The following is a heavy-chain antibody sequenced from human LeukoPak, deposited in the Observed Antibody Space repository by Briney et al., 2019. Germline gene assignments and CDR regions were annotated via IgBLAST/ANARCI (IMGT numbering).Heavy chain of an antibody. CDR1: GCTFSDYY. Sequence: PGGSLRLSCAASGCTFSDYYMSWIRQAPGKGLEWVSYISSSGSTIYYADSVKGRFTISRDNAKNSLYLQMNSLRAEDTAVYYCARDRAREYYFDYWGQGTLVTVSS. CDR2: ISSSGSTI. J-gene: IGHJ4*02. D-gene: IGHD5-24*01. V-gene: IGHV3-11*01. CDR3: ARDRAREYYFDY.